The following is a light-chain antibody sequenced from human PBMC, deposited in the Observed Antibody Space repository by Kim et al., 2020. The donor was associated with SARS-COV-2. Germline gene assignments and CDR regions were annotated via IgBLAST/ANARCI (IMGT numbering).Light chain of an antibody. V-gene: IGLV3-1*01. CDR3: QAWDSSRV. J-gene: IGLJ3*02. Sequence: SVSPGQTASLTCAGDKLGDKYICWYQQKPGQSPVLVIYQNYKRPSGIPERFSGSNSGNTATLTISGTQAMDEADYYCQAWDSSRVFGGGTQLTVL. CDR1: KLGDKY. CDR2: QNY.